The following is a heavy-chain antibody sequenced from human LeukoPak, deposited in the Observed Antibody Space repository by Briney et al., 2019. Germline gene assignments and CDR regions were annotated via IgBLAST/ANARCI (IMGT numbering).Heavy chain of an antibody. CDR2: IYNSGST. D-gene: IGHD4-23*01. J-gene: IGHJ4*02. CDR3: ARHAYYGAKDFDY. Sequence: SETLSLTCIVSGDSINSSSYYWGWIRQPPGTGLEWIGSIYNSGSTHYNPSLKSRVTISVDTSKNQFSLKLSSVTAADTAVYYCARHAYYGAKDFDYWGQGTLVTVSS. V-gene: IGHV4-39*01. CDR1: GDSINSSSYY.